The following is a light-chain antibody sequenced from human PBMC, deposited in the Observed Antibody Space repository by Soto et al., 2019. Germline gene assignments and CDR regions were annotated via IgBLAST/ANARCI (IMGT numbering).Light chain of an antibody. Sequence: EITLTQSPATLSLSPGERATLSCRASQSVSNYFVWYQQKTGQPPRHLIYDASNRATGIPARFRSSGSGTEFTLTISSLEPEDFAVYYCQQRSDWPYTFGQGTKLEIK. J-gene: IGKJ2*01. V-gene: IGKV3-11*01. CDR2: DAS. CDR3: QQRSDWPYT. CDR1: QSVSNY.